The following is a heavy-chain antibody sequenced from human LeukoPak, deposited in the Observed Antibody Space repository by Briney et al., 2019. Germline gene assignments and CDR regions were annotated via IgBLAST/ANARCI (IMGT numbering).Heavy chain of an antibody. CDR1: GGSFSGYY. J-gene: IGHJ6*03. V-gene: IGHV4-34*01. CDR3: ARERMVRGVIGFYYYYMDV. D-gene: IGHD3-10*01. CDR2: INHSGST. Sequence: SETLSLTCAVYGGSFSGYYWSWIRQPPGKGLEWIGEINHSGSTNYNPSLKSRVTISVDTSKNQFFLKLSFLTAADTAVYYCARERMVRGVIGFYYYYMDVWGKGTTVTVSS.